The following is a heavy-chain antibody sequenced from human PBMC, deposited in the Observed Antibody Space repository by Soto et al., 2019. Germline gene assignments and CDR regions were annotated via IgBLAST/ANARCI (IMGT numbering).Heavy chain of an antibody. CDR3: AKRSSSSTCDY. J-gene: IGHJ4*02. CDR1: GFTFSSYA. Sequence: GGSLRLSCAASGFTFSSYAMSWVRQAPGKGLEWVSVISGSDDSTYYADSVKGRFTISRDNSKNTLYLQMNSLRAEDTAVYYCAKRSSSSTCDYWGQGTLVTVSS. CDR2: ISGSDDST. D-gene: IGHD6-6*01. V-gene: IGHV3-23*01.